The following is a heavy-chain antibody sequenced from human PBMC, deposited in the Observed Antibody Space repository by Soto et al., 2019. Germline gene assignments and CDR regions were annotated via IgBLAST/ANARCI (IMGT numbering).Heavy chain of an antibody. J-gene: IGHJ5*02. CDR3: ARKLNYGSGRPWYFGVGYNWFDP. CDR1: GGSISSGDYY. CDR2: ISHVGST. D-gene: IGHD3-10*01. V-gene: IGHV4-30-2*01. Sequence: SETLSLTCTVSGGSISSGDYYWSLIRQPPKKGQERMEQISHVGSTYYNPSLKSRVTISVDTSKNQFSLKLSSVTAADTAVYYCARKLNYGSGRPWYFGVGYNWFDPWGQGTLVTVSS.